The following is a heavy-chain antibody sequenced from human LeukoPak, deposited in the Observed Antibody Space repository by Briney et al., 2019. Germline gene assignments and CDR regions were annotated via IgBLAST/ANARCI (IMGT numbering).Heavy chain of an antibody. V-gene: IGHV4-39*01. J-gene: IGHJ4*02. CDR3: ARRGPGDY. CDR2: IYYSGST. D-gene: IGHD7-27*01. CDR1: GGSISSSSYY. Sequence: PSETLSLTCTVSGGSISSSSYYWGWIRQPPGKGLEWIGSIYYSGSTYYNPSLKSRVTISVDTSKNQFSLKLSSVTAADTAVYCCARRGPGDYWGQGTLVTVSS.